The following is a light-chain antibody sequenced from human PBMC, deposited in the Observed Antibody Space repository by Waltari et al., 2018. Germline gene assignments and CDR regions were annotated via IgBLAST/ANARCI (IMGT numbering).Light chain of an antibody. V-gene: IGLV1-44*01. CDR1: SSNIGRDI. CDR3: AAWDSRLNGVV. CDR2: SNK. Sequence: QSVLTQSPSASGTSGQRVTISCSGSSSNIGRDIVNWYRHLPGTAPELLIYSNKQRTSGGPDRCAGSKSGTSASLAISGLQAEDEADYYCAAWDSRLNGVVVGGGSKLTGL. J-gene: IGLJ2*01.